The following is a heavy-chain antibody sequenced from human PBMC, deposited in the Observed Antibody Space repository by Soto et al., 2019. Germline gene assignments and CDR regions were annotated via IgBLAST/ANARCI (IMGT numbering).Heavy chain of an antibody. J-gene: IGHJ5*02. Sequence: EVQLVESGGGLVQPGGSLRLSCAASGFTFSSYSMNWVRQAPGKGLEWVSYISSSSSTIYYADGMKGRFTTSRDNSKNSMDIQMNTLRAEDTAVYDGARAVGDLTWFGPWGQGALVTVSS. CDR3: ARAVGDLTWFGP. D-gene: IGHD4-17*01. V-gene: IGHV3-48*01. CDR1: GFTFSSYS. CDR2: ISSSSSTI.